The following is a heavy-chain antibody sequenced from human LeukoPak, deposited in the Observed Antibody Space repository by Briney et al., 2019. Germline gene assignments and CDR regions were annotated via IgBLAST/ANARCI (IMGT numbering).Heavy chain of an antibody. Sequence: SETLSLTCTVSGGSISSYYWSWIRQPPGKGLEWIGYIYYSGSTNFNPSLKSRVTISVDTSKNQFSLKLSSVTAADTAVYYCARGLGGTGFSFDAFDIWGQGTMVTVSS. J-gene: IGHJ3*02. CDR1: GGSISSYY. CDR3: ARGLGGTGFSFDAFDI. CDR2: IYYSGST. D-gene: IGHD1-1*01. V-gene: IGHV4-59*01.